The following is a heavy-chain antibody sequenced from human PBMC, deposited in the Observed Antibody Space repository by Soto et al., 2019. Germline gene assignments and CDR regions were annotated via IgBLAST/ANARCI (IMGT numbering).Heavy chain of an antibody. CDR1: GFTFSDYY. CDR2: ISSSSSYT. J-gene: IGHJ4*02. Sequence: QVQLVESGGGLVKPGGSLRLSCAASGFTFSDYYMSWIRQAPGKGLEWVSYISSSSSYTNYADSVKGRFTISRDNAKNSLYPQMNSLRAEDTAVYYCARASSPPTFYDFWSGYPPHFDYWGQGTLVTVSS. V-gene: IGHV3-11*06. D-gene: IGHD3-3*01. CDR3: ARASSPPTFYDFWSGYPPHFDY.